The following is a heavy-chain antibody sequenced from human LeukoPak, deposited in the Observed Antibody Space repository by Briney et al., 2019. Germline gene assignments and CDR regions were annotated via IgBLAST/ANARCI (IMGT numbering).Heavy chain of an antibody. J-gene: IGHJ4*02. CDR3: ASLELFAAMVTEESFDY. CDR1: GYTFTGYY. V-gene: IGHV1-2*02. Sequence: ASVKVSCKASGYTFTGYYMHWVRQAPGQGLEWMGWINPNSGGTNYAQKFQGRVTMTRDTSISTAYMELSRLRSDDTAVYYCASLELFAAMVTEESFDYWGQGTLVTVSS. D-gene: IGHD5-18*01. CDR2: INPNSGGT.